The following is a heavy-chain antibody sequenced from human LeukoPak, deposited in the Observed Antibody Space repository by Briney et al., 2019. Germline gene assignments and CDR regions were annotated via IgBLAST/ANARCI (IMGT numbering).Heavy chain of an antibody. Sequence: ASVKVSCKASGYTFNGYYMHWVRQAPGQGLEWMGWINPNSGGTNYAQKFQGRVTMTRDTSISTAYMELSRLRSDDTAVYYCARLGGYSYGYDYWGQGTLVTVSS. J-gene: IGHJ4*02. CDR2: INPNSGGT. CDR3: ARLGGYSYGYDY. CDR1: GYTFNGYY. D-gene: IGHD5-18*01. V-gene: IGHV1-2*02.